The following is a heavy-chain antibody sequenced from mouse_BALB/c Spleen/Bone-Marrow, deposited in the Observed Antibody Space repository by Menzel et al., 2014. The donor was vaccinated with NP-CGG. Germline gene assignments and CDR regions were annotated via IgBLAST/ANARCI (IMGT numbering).Heavy chain of an antibody. CDR1: GFTFSTYA. J-gene: IGHJ1*01. CDR2: ISSSGSST. CDR3: ARRRRSTTYFDV. V-gene: IGHV5-9-3*01. Sequence: EVQLQKSGGGLAKPGGSLQLSCAASGFTFSTYAMSWVRQTPEKRLEWVATISSSGSSTYYPDSVKGRFTISRDNAKNTLYLQMSSLRSEDTARGDGARRRRSTTYFDVWGAGTTGT. D-gene: IGHD2-14*01.